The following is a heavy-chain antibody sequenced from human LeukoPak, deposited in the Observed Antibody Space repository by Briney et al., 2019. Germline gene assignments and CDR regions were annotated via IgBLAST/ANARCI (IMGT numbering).Heavy chain of an antibody. V-gene: IGHV4-39*01. CDR1: GGSISSSSYS. D-gene: IGHD3-10*01. CDR2: IYYSGST. J-gene: IGHJ4*02. CDR3: ARLEYYYQHRFDY. Sequence: SETLSLTCTVSGGSISSSSYSWGWIRQPPGKGLAWIGRIYYSGSTYYNPSLKSRVTISVDTSKNQFSLKLSSVTAADTAVYYCARLEYYYQHRFDYWGQGTLVTVSS.